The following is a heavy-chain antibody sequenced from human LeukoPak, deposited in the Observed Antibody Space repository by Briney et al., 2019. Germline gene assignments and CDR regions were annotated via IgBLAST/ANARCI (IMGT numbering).Heavy chain of an antibody. Sequence: SETLSLTCTVSGGSISSYYWSWIRQPPGKGLEWIGYIYYSGSTNYNPSLKSRVTISVDTSKNQFSLKLSSVTAADTAVYYCARDQGSFPYYYGMDVWGQGTTVTVSS. J-gene: IGHJ6*02. D-gene: IGHD6-13*01. CDR3: ARDQGSFPYYYGMDV. V-gene: IGHV4-59*01. CDR2: IYYSGST. CDR1: GGSISSYY.